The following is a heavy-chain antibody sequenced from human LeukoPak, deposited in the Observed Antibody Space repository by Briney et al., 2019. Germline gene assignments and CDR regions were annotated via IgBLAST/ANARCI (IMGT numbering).Heavy chain of an antibody. V-gene: IGHV3-23*01. J-gene: IGHJ4*02. CDR2: ISGSGGST. CDR1: GFTFSSYA. D-gene: IGHD3-22*01. Sequence: GGSLRLSCAASGFTFSSYAMSWVRQAPGKGLDWVSAISGSGGSTYYADSVKGRFTISRDNSKNTLYLQMNSLRAEDTAVYYCAKDLYYYDSSGALDYWGQGTLVTVSS. CDR3: AKDLYYYDSSGALDY.